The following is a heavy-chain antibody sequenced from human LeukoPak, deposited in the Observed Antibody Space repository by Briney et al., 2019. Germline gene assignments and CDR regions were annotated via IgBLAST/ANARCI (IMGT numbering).Heavy chain of an antibody. Sequence: SETLSLTCAVYGGSFRGFYWSWIRQPPGKGLEWIGYIYYSGSTNYNPSLKSRVTISVDTSKNQFSLKLSSVTAADTAVYYCARDRVRGNSNPFFDYWGQGTLVTVSS. CDR3: ARDRVRGNSNPFFDY. CDR1: GGSFRGFY. CDR2: IYYSGST. D-gene: IGHD4-11*01. V-gene: IGHV4-59*01. J-gene: IGHJ4*02.